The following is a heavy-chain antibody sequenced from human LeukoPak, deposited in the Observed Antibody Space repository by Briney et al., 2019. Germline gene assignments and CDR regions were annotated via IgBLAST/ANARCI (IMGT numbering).Heavy chain of an antibody. CDR3: ARGGYYDSSGYYYPFDY. D-gene: IGHD3-22*01. CDR1: GYTFTDYY. J-gene: IGHJ4*02. V-gene: IGHV1-2*02. CDR2: INPNSGGT. Sequence: ASVKVSCKASGYTFTDYYMHGVRQAPGQGLEWMGWINPNSGGTNSAQKFQGRVTMTRDTSISTAYMELSRLRSDDTAVYYCARGGYYDSSGYYYPFDYWGQGTLVTVSS.